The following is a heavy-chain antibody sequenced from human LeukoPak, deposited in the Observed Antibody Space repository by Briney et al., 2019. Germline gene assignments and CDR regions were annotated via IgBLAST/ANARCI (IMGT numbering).Heavy chain of an antibody. CDR3: ARVSGITIFGVVYYYYYYMDV. Sequence: GASVKVSCKASGGTFSSYAISWVRQAPGQGLEWMGGIIPIFGTANYAQKFQGRVTITADESTSTAYMELRSLRSDDTAVYYCARVSGITIFGVVYYYYYYMDVWGKGTTVTVSS. D-gene: IGHD3-3*01. CDR2: IIPIFGTA. CDR1: GGTFSSYA. V-gene: IGHV1-69*13. J-gene: IGHJ6*03.